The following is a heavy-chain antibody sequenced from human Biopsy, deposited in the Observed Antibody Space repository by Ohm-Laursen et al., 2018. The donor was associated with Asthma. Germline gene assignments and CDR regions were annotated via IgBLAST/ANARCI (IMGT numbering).Heavy chain of an antibody. CDR2: IYYSGRT. CDR3: ARAVSSSSYWYFDL. Sequence: SETLSLTCIVSGDAMSTSGSYWGWIRQSPGKGLEWIGGIYYSGRTYYNPSLESRVTISADPSKNHFSLKGTSVTAADTAVYYCARAVSSSSYWYFDLWGRGDLVTVSS. CDR1: GDAMSTSGSY. J-gene: IGHJ2*01. V-gene: IGHV4-39*02. D-gene: IGHD6-6*01.